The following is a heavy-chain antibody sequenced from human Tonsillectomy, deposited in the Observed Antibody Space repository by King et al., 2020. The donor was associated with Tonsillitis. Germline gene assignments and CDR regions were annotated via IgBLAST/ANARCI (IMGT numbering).Heavy chain of an antibody. V-gene: IGHV2-26*01. CDR2: IFSNDEK. CDR1: GFSLSNARMG. CDR3: ARWDYYYYYMDV. Sequence: TLKESGPVLVKPTETLTLTCTVSGFSLSNARMGVSWIRQPPGKAPEWLANIFSNDEKSYTPSLKSRLAISKDTSKSQVVLILTNLDPVDTATYYCARWDYYYYYMDVWGNGTTVTVSS. J-gene: IGHJ6*03.